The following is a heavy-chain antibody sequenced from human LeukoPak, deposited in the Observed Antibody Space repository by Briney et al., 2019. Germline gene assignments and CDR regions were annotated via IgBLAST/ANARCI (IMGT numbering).Heavy chain of an antibody. CDR2: IYPGDSDT. CDR3: ARRYSSSSNGDY. CDR1: GYSFASYW. V-gene: IGHV5-51*01. D-gene: IGHD6-6*01. J-gene: IGHJ4*02. Sequence: GESLKISCKGSGYSFASYWIGWVRQMPGKGLEWMGIIYPGDSDTRYSPFFQGQVTISADKSISTAYLQWSALKASDTAMYYCARRYSSSSNGDYWGQGTLVTVSS.